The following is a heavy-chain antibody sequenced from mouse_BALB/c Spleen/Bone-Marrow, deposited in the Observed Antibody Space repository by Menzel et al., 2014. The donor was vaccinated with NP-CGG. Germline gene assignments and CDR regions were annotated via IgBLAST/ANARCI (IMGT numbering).Heavy chain of an antibody. CDR2: ISDGSSTI. CDR1: GFTFXSFG. V-gene: IGHV5-17*02. J-gene: IGHJ2*01. CDR3: ARLDVGGY. Sequence: EVQVVGSGGSLVQPGGSRKLSCAASGFTFXSFGMHWVRQAPEKGLEWVAYISDGSSTIYYADTVKGRFTIFRDNPKNTLFLQMTSLRSEDTAMYYCARLDVGGYWGQGTTLTVSS.